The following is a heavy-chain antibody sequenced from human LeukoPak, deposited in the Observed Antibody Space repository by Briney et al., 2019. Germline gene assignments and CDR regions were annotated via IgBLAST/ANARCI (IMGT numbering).Heavy chain of an antibody. D-gene: IGHD3-16*02. J-gene: IGHJ4*02. CDR2: ISSNGGST. Sequence: PGGSLRLSCAASGFTFSSYAMHWVRQAPGKGLEYVSAISSNGGSTYYANSVKGRFTISRDNSKNTLYLQMGSLRAEDMAVYYCARDGERGELSLYMDYRGQGTLVTVSS. CDR1: GFTFSSYA. V-gene: IGHV3-64*01. CDR3: ARDGERGELSLYMDY.